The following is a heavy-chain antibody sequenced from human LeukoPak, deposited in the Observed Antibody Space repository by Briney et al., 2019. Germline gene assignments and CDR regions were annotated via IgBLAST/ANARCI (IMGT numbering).Heavy chain of an antibody. CDR2: IYYSGST. CDR3: ATSPTGVFDY. V-gene: IGHV4-39*01. Sequence: KPSETLSLTCTVSGGSISSSSYYWGWIRQPPGKGLEWIGSIYYSGSTYYNPSLKSRVTISVDTSKNQFSLKLSSATAADTAVYYCATSPTGVFDYWGQGTLVTVSS. CDR1: GGSISSSSYY. J-gene: IGHJ4*02. D-gene: IGHD1-14*01.